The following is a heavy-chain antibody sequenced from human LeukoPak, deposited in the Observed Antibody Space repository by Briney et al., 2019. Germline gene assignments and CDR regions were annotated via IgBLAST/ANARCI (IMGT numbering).Heavy chain of an antibody. CDR1: GGSFSGYY. Sequence: PSETLSLTCAVYGGSFSGYYWSWIRQPPGKGLEWIGEINHSGSTNYNPSLKSRVTISVDTSKNQFSLKLSSVTAADTAVYYCARLYQQSKWKYYYYYMDVWGKGTAVTVSS. CDR3: ARLYQQSKWKYYYYYMDV. D-gene: IGHD1-1*01. V-gene: IGHV4-34*01. J-gene: IGHJ6*03. CDR2: INHSGST.